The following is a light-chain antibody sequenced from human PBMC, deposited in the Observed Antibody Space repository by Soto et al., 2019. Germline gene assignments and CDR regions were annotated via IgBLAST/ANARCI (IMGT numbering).Light chain of an antibody. CDR1: SXDVGSYNL. CDR3: CSYAGSSTFV. J-gene: IGLJ1*01. Sequence: QSALTQPASVSGSPGQSITICCTGTSXDVGSYNLVSWYQQHPGKAPKLMIYEGSKRPSGVSNRFSGSKSGNTASLTISGLQAEDEADYYCCSYAGSSTFVFGTGTKAPS. V-gene: IGLV2-23*01. CDR2: EGS.